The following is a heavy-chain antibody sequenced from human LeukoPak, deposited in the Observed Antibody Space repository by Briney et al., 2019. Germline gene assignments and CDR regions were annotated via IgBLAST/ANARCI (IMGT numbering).Heavy chain of an antibody. J-gene: IGHJ3*02. CDR3: ARDVHYYDSSGYFLDAFDI. D-gene: IGHD3-22*01. V-gene: IGHV4-61*02. CDR1: GGSISSGSYY. CDR2: IYTSGST. Sequence: SETPSLTCTVSGGSISSGSYYWSWIRQPAGKGLEWIGRIYTSGSTNYNPSLKSRVTISVDTSKNQFSLKLSSVTAADTAVYYCARDVHYYDSSGYFLDAFDIWGQGTMVTVSS.